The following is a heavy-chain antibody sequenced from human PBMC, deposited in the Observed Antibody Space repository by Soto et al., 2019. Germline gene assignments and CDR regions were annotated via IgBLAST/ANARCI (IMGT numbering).Heavy chain of an antibody. J-gene: IGHJ6*02. D-gene: IGHD6-13*01. Sequence: ASVKVSCKASGYTFTSYYMHWVRQAPGQGLEWMGIINPSGGSTSYAQKFQGRVTMTRDTSTSTVYMELSSLRSEDTAVYYCARDEYSSSWYGYYSSYVMDVWGQGTTVTVSS. CDR2: INPSGGST. CDR1: GYTFTSYY. V-gene: IGHV1-46*03. CDR3: ARDEYSSSWYGYYSSYVMDV.